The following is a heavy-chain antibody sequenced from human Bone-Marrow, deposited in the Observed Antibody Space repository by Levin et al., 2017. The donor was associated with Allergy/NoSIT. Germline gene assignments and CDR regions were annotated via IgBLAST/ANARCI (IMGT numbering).Heavy chain of an antibody. CDR1: GYRFKNFD. J-gene: IGHJ2*01. CDR2: ISTDNGKT. CDR3: VREGCSRSSCYDSVYYFDL. V-gene: IGHV1-18*01. Sequence: ASVKVSCKPSGYRFKNFDISWVRQAPGHGLEWMGWISTDNGKTSYPQNLQGRVTVTADTPATRVYMELRNLRYDDTAVYYCVREGCSRSSCYDSVYYFDLWGRGTLVTVSS. D-gene: IGHD2-2*01.